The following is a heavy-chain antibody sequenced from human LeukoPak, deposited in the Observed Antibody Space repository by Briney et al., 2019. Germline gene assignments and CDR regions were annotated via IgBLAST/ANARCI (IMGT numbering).Heavy chain of an antibody. J-gene: IGHJ4*02. Sequence: ASVKVSCXASGYTFTNYGISWVRQALGQGLEWMAWISAYNGNTNHAQKLQGRVTMTTDTSTSTAYMELRSLRSDDTAVYYCARDSVFAYSLHGSGYSLDYWGQGTLVTVSS. V-gene: IGHV1-18*01. CDR1: GYTFTNYG. CDR3: ARDSVFAYSLHGSGYSLDY. D-gene: IGHD3-22*01. CDR2: ISAYNGNT.